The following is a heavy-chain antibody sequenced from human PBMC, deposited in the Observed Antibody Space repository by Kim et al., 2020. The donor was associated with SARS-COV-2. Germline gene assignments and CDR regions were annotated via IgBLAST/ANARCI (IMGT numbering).Heavy chain of an antibody. Sequence: SETLSLTCTVSGGSVSSGSYYWSWIRQPPGKRLEWIGYIYYSGSTNYNPSLKSRVTISVDTSKNQFSLKLSSVTAADTAVYYCARVRVVTAIRPPSNAFDIWGQGTMVTVSS. V-gene: IGHV4-61*01. D-gene: IGHD2-21*02. J-gene: IGHJ3*02. CDR2: IYYSGST. CDR3: ARVRVVTAIRPPSNAFDI. CDR1: GGSVSSGSYY.